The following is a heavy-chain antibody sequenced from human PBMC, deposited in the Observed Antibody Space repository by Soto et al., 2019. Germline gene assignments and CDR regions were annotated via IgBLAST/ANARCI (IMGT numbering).Heavy chain of an antibody. V-gene: IGHV1-18*01. Sequence: QVQLVQSGAEVKKPGASVKVSCKASGYTFPSYGISWVRQAPGHGLAWMGWISAYNGKTNYAQKLQGRVTMTTDTSTSTAYMEMRSLRSDDTAVYYCATNRIIAAAGGYYYYGMDVWGQGTTVTVSS. D-gene: IGHD6-13*01. J-gene: IGHJ6*02. CDR2: ISAYNGKT. CDR3: ATNRIIAAAGGYYYYGMDV. CDR1: GYTFPSYG.